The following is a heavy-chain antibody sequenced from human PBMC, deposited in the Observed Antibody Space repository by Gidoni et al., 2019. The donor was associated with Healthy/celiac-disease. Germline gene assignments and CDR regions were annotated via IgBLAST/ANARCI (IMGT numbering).Heavy chain of an antibody. J-gene: IGHJ6*02. CDR2: ISYDGSNK. Sequence: QVQLVESGGGVVQPGRSLRLSCAASGFTFSSYAMHWVRQAPGKGLEWVAVISYDGSNKYYADSVKGRFTISRDNSKNTLYLQMNSLRAEDTAVYYCARVRIAARARNYYYYGMDVWGQGTTVTVSS. CDR3: ARVRIAARARNYYYYGMDV. CDR1: GFTFSSYA. D-gene: IGHD6-6*01. V-gene: IGHV3-30*04.